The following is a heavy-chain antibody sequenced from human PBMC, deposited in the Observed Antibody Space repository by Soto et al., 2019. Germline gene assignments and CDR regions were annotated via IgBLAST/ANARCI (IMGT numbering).Heavy chain of an antibody. CDR1: GFTFTTYW. D-gene: IGHD6-19*01. V-gene: IGHV3-74*03. Sequence: EVQLVESGGGLVQPGGSLRLSCAASGFTFTTYWMHWVRQAPGKGLVWVSRINTDGSSTTYVDSVKGRFTISRDNAKNTLFLQIDTLRAEDTAVYFCARGAFGSGWLTPDYWGQGSLVTVSS. CDR2: INTDGSST. CDR3: ARGAFGSGWLTPDY. J-gene: IGHJ4*02.